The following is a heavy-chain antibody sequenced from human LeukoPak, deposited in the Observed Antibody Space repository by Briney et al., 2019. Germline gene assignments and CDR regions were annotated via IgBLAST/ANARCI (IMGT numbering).Heavy chain of an antibody. CDR2: TSYDGGKK. Sequence: PGRSLRLSCAASGFTFSSYGMHWVRQGPGKGLECVALTSYDGGKKYYADSVKARFTISRDNSKNTLFLQMNSLVPDDTAVYYCAKGRQQWWTFDALDIWGQGTMVTVSS. V-gene: IGHV3-30*18. J-gene: IGHJ3*02. D-gene: IGHD5-18*01. CDR1: GFTFSSYG. CDR3: AKGRQQWWTFDALDI.